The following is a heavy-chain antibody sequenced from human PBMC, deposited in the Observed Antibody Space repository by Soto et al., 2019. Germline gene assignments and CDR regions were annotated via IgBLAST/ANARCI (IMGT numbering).Heavy chain of an antibody. CDR2: IYYSGTT. D-gene: IGHD2-15*01. CDR1: GASVRSRTNY. Sequence: QVQLQESGPGLVKPSETLSLSCTVSGASVRSRTNYWGWIRQPPGKGLEWIGSIYYSGTTYYNPSLKSRVTISVDLSKNHFSLKLGSVTAADTAIYYCGRLGLSFGGTGFFDSWGQGTLVTVSS. CDR3: GRLGLSFGGTGFFDS. V-gene: IGHV4-39*01. J-gene: IGHJ4*02.